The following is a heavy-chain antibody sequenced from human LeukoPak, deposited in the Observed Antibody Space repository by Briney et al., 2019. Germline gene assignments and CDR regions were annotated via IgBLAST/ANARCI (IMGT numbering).Heavy chain of an antibody. V-gene: IGHV3-48*02. D-gene: IGHD6-6*01. CDR3: ARSQLVRPFDY. Sequence: PGGSLRLSCAASGFTFSNYNMNWVRLAPGKGPEWLSFIGSSSSATSYADSVRGRFTISRDNVEKSLYLQMNSLRDEDTAVYYCARSQLVRPFDYWGQGTLVTVSS. CDR2: IGSSSSAT. CDR1: GFTFSNYN. J-gene: IGHJ4*02.